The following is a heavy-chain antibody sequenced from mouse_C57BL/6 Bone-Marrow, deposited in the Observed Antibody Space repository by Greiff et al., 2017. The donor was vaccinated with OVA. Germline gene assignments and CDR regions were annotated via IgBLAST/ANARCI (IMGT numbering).Heavy chain of an antibody. CDR3: ARKATVVASYYFDY. J-gene: IGHJ2*01. V-gene: IGHV1-82*01. Sequence: QVQLQQPGAELVKPGASVKVSCKASGYAFSSSWMNWVKQRPGKGLEWIGRIYPGDGDTNYNGKFKGKATLTADKSSSTAYMQLSSLTSEDSAVYFCARKATVVASYYFDYWGQGTTLTVSS. D-gene: IGHD1-1*01. CDR2: IYPGDGDT. CDR1: GYAFSSSW.